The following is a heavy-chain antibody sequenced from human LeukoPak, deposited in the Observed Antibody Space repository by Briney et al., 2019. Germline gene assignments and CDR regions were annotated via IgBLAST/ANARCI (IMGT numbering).Heavy chain of an antibody. Sequence: ASVTVSCKASGGTFSSYAISWVRQAPGQGLEWMGGIIPIFGTANYAQKFQGRVTITADESTSTAYMELSSLRSEDTAVYYCARSYCSSTSCLFDYWGQGTLVTVSS. D-gene: IGHD2-2*01. CDR3: ARSYCSSTSCLFDY. J-gene: IGHJ4*02. V-gene: IGHV1-69*13. CDR2: IIPIFGTA. CDR1: GGTFSSYA.